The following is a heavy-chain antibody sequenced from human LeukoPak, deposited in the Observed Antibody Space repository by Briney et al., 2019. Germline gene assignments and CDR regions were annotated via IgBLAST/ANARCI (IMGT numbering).Heavy chain of an antibody. V-gene: IGHV3-53*01. CDR1: GFTVSSNY. CDR3: ARAVYSSGSDY. J-gene: IGHJ4*02. CDR2: IYSGDNT. Sequence: GGSLRLSCAASGFTVSSNYMSWVRQAPGKGLEWVSVIYSGDNTFYADSVKGRFTISRDNSKKTLHLQMNSLRAEDTAVYYCARAVYSSGSDYWGQGTLVTVSS. D-gene: IGHD6-19*01.